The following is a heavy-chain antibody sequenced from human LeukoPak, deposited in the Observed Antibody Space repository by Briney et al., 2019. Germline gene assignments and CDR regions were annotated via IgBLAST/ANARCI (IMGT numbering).Heavy chain of an antibody. J-gene: IGHJ4*02. CDR3: ARDSSQWLAVGDY. CDR2: INSDGSST. V-gene: IGHV3-74*01. CDR1: GITFSYYW. D-gene: IGHD6-19*01. Sequence: GGSLRLSCAASGITFSYYWMHWVRQAPGKGLVWVSRINSDGSSTSYADSVKGRFTISRDNAKNTLYLQMNSLRAEDTALYYCARDSSQWLAVGDYWGQGTLVTVSS.